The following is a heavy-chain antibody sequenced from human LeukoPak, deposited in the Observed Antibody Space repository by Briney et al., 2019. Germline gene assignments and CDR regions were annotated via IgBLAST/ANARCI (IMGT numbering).Heavy chain of an antibody. CDR3: ARDSPSYSYGANLDY. D-gene: IGHD5-18*01. J-gene: IGHJ4*02. CDR1: GFTFSSYG. CDR2: ISYDGGNK. V-gene: IGHV3-30*03. Sequence: PGRSLRLSCAASGFTFSSYGMHWVRQAPGKGLEWVAVISYDGGNKYYADSVKGRFTISRDTSKHTLYLQMNSLRAEDTAVYYCARDSPSYSYGANLDYWGQGTLVTVSS.